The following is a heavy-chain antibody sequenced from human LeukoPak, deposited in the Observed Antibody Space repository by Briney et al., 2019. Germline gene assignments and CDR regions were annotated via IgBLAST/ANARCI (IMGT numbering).Heavy chain of an antibody. J-gene: IGHJ4*02. D-gene: IGHD4-17*01. CDR3: ARHKDSGDYPLDY. V-gene: IGHV4-59*01. CDR1: GGSISNFC. Sequence: SETLSLTCTVSGGSISNFCWSWIRQPPGKGPEWLGYICYSGSTNYNPSLKSRVTISVDTSKNQFSLRLNSVTAADTAVYYCARHKDSGDYPLDYWGQGILVSVSS. CDR2: ICYSGST.